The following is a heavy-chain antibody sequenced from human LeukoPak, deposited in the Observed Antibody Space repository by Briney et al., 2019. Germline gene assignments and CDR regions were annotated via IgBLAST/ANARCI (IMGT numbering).Heavy chain of an antibody. CDR1: GGSISSGIYY. CDR2: IYTSGST. J-gene: IGHJ3*02. Sequence: SETLSLTRTVSGGSISSGIYYCSWIRQPAGNVLEWIGRIYTSGSTNYNPALKSRLTISVDTSKHHFSLKLSSVTAEDTGVYYCARELVRGVIGAFDIWGQGTMVTVTS. D-gene: IGHD3-10*01. V-gene: IGHV4-61*02. CDR3: ARELVRGVIGAFDI.